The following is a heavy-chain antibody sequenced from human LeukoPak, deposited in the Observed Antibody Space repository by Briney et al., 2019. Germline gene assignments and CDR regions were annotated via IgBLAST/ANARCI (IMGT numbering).Heavy chain of an antibody. J-gene: IGHJ3*02. CDR1: GGSISRDY. Sequence: SETLSLTCTVSGGSISRDYWSWIRQPPGKGLEWIGYIYYSGSTNYNPSLKSRVTISVDTSKNQFSLKLSSVTAADTAVYYCASVSIAVAGIDAFDIWGQGTMVTVSS. CDR3: ASVSIAVAGIDAFDI. CDR2: IYYSGST. V-gene: IGHV4-59*01. D-gene: IGHD6-19*01.